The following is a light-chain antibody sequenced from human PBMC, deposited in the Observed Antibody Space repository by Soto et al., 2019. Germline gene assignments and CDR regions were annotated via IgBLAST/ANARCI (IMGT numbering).Light chain of an antibody. V-gene: IGKV1-5*03. J-gene: IGKJ1*01. Sequence: DIQMTQSPSTLSASVGDRVTITCRASQSISSWLAWYQQKPGKAPKLLIYKASSLESGVPARFSGSGSGTDFTLTISSLQPDDFAIYYCQQYNSSPWTFGQGTKVEIK. CDR3: QQYNSSPWT. CDR1: QSISSW. CDR2: KAS.